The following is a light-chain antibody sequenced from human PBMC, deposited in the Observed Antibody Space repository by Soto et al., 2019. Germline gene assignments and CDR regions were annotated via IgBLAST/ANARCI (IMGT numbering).Light chain of an antibody. CDR2: GAS. Sequence: EIVLTQSPGTLSLSPGERATLSCRASQSVNRSYLVWYQQRPGQAPRLLIYGASSRATGIPDRFSGSASGADFTLTISRREPEDFAVYYCQQVGSSPITFGQGTRLEIK. V-gene: IGKV3-20*01. CDR3: QQVGSSPIT. J-gene: IGKJ5*01. CDR1: QSVNRSY.